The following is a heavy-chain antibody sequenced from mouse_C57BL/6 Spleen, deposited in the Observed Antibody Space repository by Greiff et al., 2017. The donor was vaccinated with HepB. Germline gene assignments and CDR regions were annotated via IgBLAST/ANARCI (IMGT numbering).Heavy chain of an antibody. J-gene: IGHJ3*01. Sequence: VQLQQSGAELVRPGASVTLSCKASGYTFTDYEMHWVKQTPVHGLEWIGAIDPETGGTAYNQKFKGKAILTADKSSSTAYMELRSLTSEDSAVYYCTRGIYYGYDLFAYWGQGTLVTVSA. CDR2: IDPETGGT. D-gene: IGHD2-2*01. CDR3: TRGIYYGYDLFAY. CDR1: GYTFTDYE. V-gene: IGHV1-15*01.